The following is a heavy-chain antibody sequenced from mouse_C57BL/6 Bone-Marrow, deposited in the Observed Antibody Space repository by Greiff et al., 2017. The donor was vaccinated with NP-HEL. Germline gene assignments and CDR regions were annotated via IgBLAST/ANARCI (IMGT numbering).Heavy chain of an antibody. CDR2: IYPRSGNT. CDR3: ARLYGGADY. D-gene: IGHD1-1*02. J-gene: IGHJ2*01. Sequence: VQLQQSGAELARPGASVNLSCKASGYPFPSYGISWVRQRPGQGLEWIGEIYPRSGNTYYNEKFKGKATLTADKSSSTAYMELRSLTSEDSAVYFCARLYGGADYWGQGTTLTVSS. CDR1: GYPFPSYG. V-gene: IGHV1-81*01.